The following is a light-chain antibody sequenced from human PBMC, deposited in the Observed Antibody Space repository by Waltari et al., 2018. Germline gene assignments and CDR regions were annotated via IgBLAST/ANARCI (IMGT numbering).Light chain of an antibody. CDR2: EVS. Sequence: QSALTQPASVSGPPGQSITIPCSGTDSDVGAYDFVSWYQQHPGKSPHLIIYEVSTRPSGISNRFSASKSGNTASLTSSGLQAEDEADYYCSSYTTSSAPGVFGTGTGVTVL. CDR1: DSDVGAYDF. J-gene: IGLJ1*01. CDR3: SSYTTSSAPGV. V-gene: IGLV2-14*01.